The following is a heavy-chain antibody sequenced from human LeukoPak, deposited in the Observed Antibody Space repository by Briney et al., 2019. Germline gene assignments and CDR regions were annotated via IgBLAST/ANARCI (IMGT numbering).Heavy chain of an antibody. J-gene: IGHJ4*02. D-gene: IGHD3-10*02. V-gene: IGHV3-15*01. CDR1: GFTFSHAW. Sequence: TGGSLRLSCAASGFTFSHAWMSWVRQAPGEGLEWVGRSKSKTDGGTTDYAAPVKGRLTISRDESKNMLYLQMNSLKIEDTAVYYCTTVSYVGGYWGQGTLVTVSS. CDR3: TTVSYVGGY. CDR2: SKSKTDGGTT.